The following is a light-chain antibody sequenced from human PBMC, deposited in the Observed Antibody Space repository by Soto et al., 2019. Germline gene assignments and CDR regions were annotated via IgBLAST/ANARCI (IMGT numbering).Light chain of an antibody. Sequence: AIQMTQSPSSLSASVGDXVTITCRAGQGIRSELGWYQQKPGKAPKLLIYGASRLQDGVPSRFSGSGSGTDFTLTITGLQPEDVATYYCLQDYSYPRTFGQGTKGDIK. V-gene: IGKV1-6*01. CDR3: LQDYSYPRT. CDR1: QGIRSE. CDR2: GAS. J-gene: IGKJ1*01.